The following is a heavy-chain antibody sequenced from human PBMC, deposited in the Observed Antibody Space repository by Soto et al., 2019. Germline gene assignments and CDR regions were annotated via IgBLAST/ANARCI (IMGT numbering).Heavy chain of an antibody. J-gene: IGHJ4*02. V-gene: IGHV3-21*01. D-gene: IGHD6-25*01. CDR3: ARDGYSSGFDY. CDR2: ISTTSSYI. CDR1: GFTFSRHS. Sequence: PGGSLRLSCAASGFTFSRHSLNWVRQAPGKGLEWVSSISTTSSYIYYADSVKGRFTISRDNAKNSLYLQMDSLRAEDTAAYYCARDGYSSGFDYWGQGTLVTVSS.